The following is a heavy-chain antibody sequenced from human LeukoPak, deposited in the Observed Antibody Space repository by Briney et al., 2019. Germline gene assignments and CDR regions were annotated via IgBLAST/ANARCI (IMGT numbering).Heavy chain of an antibody. D-gene: IGHD3-22*01. Sequence: GGSLRLSCAASGFTVSSNYMSWVRQAPGKGLEWVSVIYSGGSTYYADSVKGRFTISRDNAKNSLYLQMNSLRADDTAVYYCARNPFYDNSGYHDYWGQGTLVTVSS. J-gene: IGHJ4*02. V-gene: IGHV3-53*01. CDR1: GFTVSSNY. CDR3: ARNPFYDNSGYHDY. CDR2: IYSGGST.